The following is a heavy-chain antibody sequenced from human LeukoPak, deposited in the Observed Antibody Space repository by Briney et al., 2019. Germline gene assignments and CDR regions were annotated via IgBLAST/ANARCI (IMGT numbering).Heavy chain of an antibody. Sequence: GWSLRLSCAASGFTFSSYSMNWVRQAPGKGLEWVSSISSSSSYIYYADSVKGRFTISRDNAKNSLYLQMNSLRAEDTAVYYCARNNYYDSSGYPYWGQGTLVTVSS. CDR2: ISSSSSYI. CDR3: ARNNYYDSSGYPY. CDR1: GFTFSSYS. D-gene: IGHD3-22*01. V-gene: IGHV3-21*01. J-gene: IGHJ4*02.